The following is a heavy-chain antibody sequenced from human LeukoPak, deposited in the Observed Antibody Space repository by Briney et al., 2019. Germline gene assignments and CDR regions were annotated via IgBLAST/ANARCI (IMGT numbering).Heavy chain of an antibody. CDR3: AKAGDTSSSPLFLD. V-gene: IGHV1-46*01. Sequence: ASVKVSCKASGYTFTSYYMHWVRQAPGQGREGMGIINPSGGGTRYAQKFQCRVTMTMDMSTSTVYMELSSLRAEDTAVYYCAKAGDTSSSPLFLDWGQGTLVTVSS. D-gene: IGHD6-6*01. CDR2: INPSGGGT. CDR1: GYTFTSYY. J-gene: IGHJ4*02.